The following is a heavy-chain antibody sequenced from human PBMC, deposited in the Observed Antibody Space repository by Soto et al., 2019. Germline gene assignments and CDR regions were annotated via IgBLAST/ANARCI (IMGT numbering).Heavy chain of an antibody. CDR2: ISHDGGT. Sequence: QVQLQQWGAGLLRPSETLSLTCAFYGGSFEDFYWSWVRQSPGKGLEWVGEISHDGGTNYSPSLAGRVSISVDTAKNQFSLHLRSVTAADTGLYYCARGQLVWYGDLTPYHRDMDVWGQGTTVTVSS. CDR1: GGSFEDFY. D-gene: IGHD3-10*01. J-gene: IGHJ6*02. CDR3: ARGQLVWYGDLTPYHRDMDV. V-gene: IGHV4-34*02.